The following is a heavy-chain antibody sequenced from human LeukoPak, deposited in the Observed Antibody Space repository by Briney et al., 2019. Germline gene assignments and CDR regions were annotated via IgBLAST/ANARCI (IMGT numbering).Heavy chain of an antibody. CDR1: GYTFSNYA. D-gene: IGHD6-19*01. J-gene: IGHJ6*02. Sequence: GSSVKLSCKASGYTFSNYAISWVRQAPGQGLEWMGRIITILGIANYAQKFQGRVTITADKSTSTAYMELSSLRSEETAVYYCARAEIAVAEIGMDVWGQGTTVTVSS. CDR3: ARAEIAVAEIGMDV. CDR2: IITILGIA. V-gene: IGHV1-69*04.